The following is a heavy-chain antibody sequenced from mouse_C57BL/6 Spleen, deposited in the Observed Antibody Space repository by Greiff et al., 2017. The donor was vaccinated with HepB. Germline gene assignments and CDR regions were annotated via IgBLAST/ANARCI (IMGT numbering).Heavy chain of an antibody. CDR3: ARHEEGIYYEEGYFDY. CDR1: GYTFTEYT. CDR2: FYPGSGSI. V-gene: IGHV1-62-2*01. D-gene: IGHD2-4*01. J-gene: IGHJ2*01. Sequence: QVQLKESGAELVKPGASVKLSCKASGYTFTEYTIHWVKQRSGQGLEWIGWFYPGSGSIKYNEKFKDKATLTADKSSSTVYMELSRLTSEDSAVYFCARHEEGIYYEEGYFDYWGQGTTLTVSS.